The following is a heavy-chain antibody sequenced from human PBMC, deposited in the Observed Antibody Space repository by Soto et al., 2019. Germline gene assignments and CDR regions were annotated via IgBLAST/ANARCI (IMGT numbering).Heavy chain of an antibody. V-gene: IGHV3-30*18. CDR1: GFTFSSYG. CDR3: AKDPPRPYYYDSSGYITPYFDY. CDR2: ISYDGSNK. D-gene: IGHD3-22*01. J-gene: IGHJ4*02. Sequence: QPGGSLRLSCAASGFTFSSYGMHWVRQAPGKGLEWVAVISYDGSNKYYADSVKGRFTISRDNSENTLYLQMNSLRAEDTAVYYCAKDPPRPYYYDSSGYITPYFDYWGQGTLVTVSS.